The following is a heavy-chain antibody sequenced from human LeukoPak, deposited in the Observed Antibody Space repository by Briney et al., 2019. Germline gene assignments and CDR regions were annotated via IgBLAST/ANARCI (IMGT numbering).Heavy chain of an antibody. J-gene: IGHJ5*02. Sequence: ASVKVSCKASGYTFTSYGISWVRQATGQRLEWMGWISAYNGNTNYAQKLQGRVTMTTDTSTSTAYMELRSLRSDDKAVYYCARAPLTTGKAWFDLWGQGTLVTVSS. CDR2: ISAYNGNT. CDR1: GYTFTSYG. D-gene: IGHD1-1*01. V-gene: IGHV1-18*01. CDR3: ARAPLTTGKAWFDL.